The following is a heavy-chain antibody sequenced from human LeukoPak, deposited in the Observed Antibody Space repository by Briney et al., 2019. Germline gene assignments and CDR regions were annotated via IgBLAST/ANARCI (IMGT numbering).Heavy chain of an antibody. CDR1: GYTLTELS. V-gene: IGHV1-24*01. CDR2: FDPEDGET. J-gene: IGHJ5*02. D-gene: IGHD3-10*01. Sequence: ASVKVSCKVSGYTLTELSTHWVRQAPGKGLEWMGGFDPEDGETIYAQKFQGRVTMTEDTSTDTAYMELSSLRSEDTAVYYCATAGLLWFGELFSWGQGTLVTVSS. CDR3: ATAGLLWFGELFS.